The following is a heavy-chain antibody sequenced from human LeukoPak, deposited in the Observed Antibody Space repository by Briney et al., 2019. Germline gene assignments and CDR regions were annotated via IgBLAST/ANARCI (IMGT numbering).Heavy chain of an antibody. CDR3: ARGRRDTQYQVFDY. D-gene: IGHD2-2*01. V-gene: IGHV3-23*01. CDR2: FSGGSQNT. J-gene: IGHJ4*02. Sequence: GGSLRLSCAASGFTFSSYAMNWVRQAPGKGLEWVPVFSGGSQNTYYADSVKGRFTISRDNAKNSLYLQMSSLRDEDTAVYYCARGRRDTQYQVFDYWGQGTLVTVSS. CDR1: GFTFSSYA.